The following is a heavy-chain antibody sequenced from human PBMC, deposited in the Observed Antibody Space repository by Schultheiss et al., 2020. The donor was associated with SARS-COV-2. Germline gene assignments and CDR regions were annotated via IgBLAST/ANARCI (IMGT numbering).Heavy chain of an antibody. CDR1: GGSISSSNW. CDR3: ARGSSLDAPLGFDY. V-gene: IGHV4-4*02. J-gene: IGHJ4*02. Sequence: SETLSLTCAVSGGSISSSNWWSWVRQPPGKGFDWIGEINHSGSTNYNPSLKSRVTISVDTSKNQFSLKLSSVTAADTAVYYCARGSSLDAPLGFDYWGQGTLVTVSS. CDR2: INHSGST.